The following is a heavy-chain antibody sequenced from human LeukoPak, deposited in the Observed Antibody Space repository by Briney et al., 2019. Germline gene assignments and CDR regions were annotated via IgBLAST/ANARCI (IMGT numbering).Heavy chain of an antibody. J-gene: IGHJ4*02. D-gene: IGHD2-15*01. CDR3: VRTLGYCSSGSCYYYDY. CDR2: IYPGDSET. Sequence: HGESLKISCKGSGYRFSSYWIGWVRQMPGKGLEWMGIIYPGDSETRYSPSFQGQVTISADKSISTAYLQWSSLEASDTAMYYCVRTLGYCSSGSCYYYDYWGQGTLVAVSS. V-gene: IGHV5-51*01. CDR1: GYRFSSYW.